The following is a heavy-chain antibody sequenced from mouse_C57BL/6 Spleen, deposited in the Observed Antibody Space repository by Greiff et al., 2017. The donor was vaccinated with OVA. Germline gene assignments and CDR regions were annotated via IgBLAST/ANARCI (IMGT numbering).Heavy chain of an antibody. D-gene: IGHD1-1*01. Sequence: QVQLQQPGAELVKPGASVTLSCKASGYTFTSYWMQWVKQRPGQGLEWIGEIDPSDSYANYPQKFKGKATFTVHTSSSTAYMQLICLTSEGSAVDDCAGYYYGSSYGYFDVWGTGTTVTVSA. CDR1: GYTFTSYW. CDR3: AGYYYGSSYGYFDV. J-gene: IGHJ1*03. V-gene: IGHV1-50*01. CDR2: IDPSDSYA.